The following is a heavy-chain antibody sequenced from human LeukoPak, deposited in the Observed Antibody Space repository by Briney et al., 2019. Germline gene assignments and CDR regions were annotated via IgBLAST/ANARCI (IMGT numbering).Heavy chain of an antibody. D-gene: IGHD3-3*01. CDR1: GFTFSSYA. CDR2: ISGSGGTT. CDR3: AKGSNDFWSGYLPGFDP. Sequence: PGGSLRLSCAASGFTFSSYAMSWVRQAPGKGLEWVSAISGSGGTTYYADSVKGRFTISRDNPKNTLYLKMNSLRAEDTAVYYCAKGSNDFWSGYLPGFDPWGQGTLVTVSS. V-gene: IGHV3-23*01. J-gene: IGHJ5*02.